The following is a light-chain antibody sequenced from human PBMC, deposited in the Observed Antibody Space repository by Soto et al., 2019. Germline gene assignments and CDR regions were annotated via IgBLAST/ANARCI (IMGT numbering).Light chain of an antibody. Sequence: QSALTQPASVSGSPGQSITISCTGTSSDVGTYNLVSWYQQHPGKAPKLMIYEVSKRPSGVSDRFSASKSGNTASLTISGLQAEDEADYYCCSYSGSDSLLFGGGTKLTVL. CDR2: EVS. CDR3: CSYSGSDSLL. CDR1: SSDVGTYNL. J-gene: IGLJ2*01. V-gene: IGLV2-23*01.